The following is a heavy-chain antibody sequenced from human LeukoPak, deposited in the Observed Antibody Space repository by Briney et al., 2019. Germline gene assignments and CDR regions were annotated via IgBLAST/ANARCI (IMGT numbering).Heavy chain of an antibody. CDR1: GGSISSGGYY. Sequence: SETLSLTCTVSGGSISSGGYYWSWIRQHPGQGLEWIGYIYYSGSTYCNPSLKSRVTISVDTSKNQFSLKLSSVTAADTAVYYCARLIRTPPLRDAFDIWGQGTMVTVSS. CDR2: IYYSGST. CDR3: ARLIRTPPLRDAFDI. V-gene: IGHV4-31*03. J-gene: IGHJ3*02. D-gene: IGHD1-14*01.